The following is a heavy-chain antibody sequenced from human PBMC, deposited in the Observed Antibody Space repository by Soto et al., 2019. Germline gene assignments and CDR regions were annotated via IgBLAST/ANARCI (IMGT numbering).Heavy chain of an antibody. CDR1: GFTFNNYG. CDR2: IWYDGSNK. J-gene: IGHJ4*02. CDR3: AGSGSYRWFDY. D-gene: IGHD3-10*01. Sequence: QVQLVESGGGVVQPGRSLRLSCAASGFTFNNYGMHWVRQAPGKGLEWVAIIWYDGSNKYYADSVKGRFTISRDNSKNTLYLQMNSLRAEDTAVYYGAGSGSYRWFDYWGQGTLVTVSS. V-gene: IGHV3-33*01.